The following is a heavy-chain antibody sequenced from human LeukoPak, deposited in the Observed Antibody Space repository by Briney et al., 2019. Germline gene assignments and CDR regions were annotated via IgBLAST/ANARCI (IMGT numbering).Heavy chain of an antibody. V-gene: IGHV4-59*01. CDR3: ASGGGYYFDY. D-gene: IGHD3-16*01. CDR1: GGPISSYY. J-gene: IGHJ4*02. CDR2: IYYSGST. Sequence: SETLSLTCTVSGGPISSYYWSWIRQPPGKGLEWIGYIYYSGSTNYNPSLKSRVTISVDTSKNQFSLKLSSVTAADTAVYYCASGGGYYFDYWGQGTLVTVSS.